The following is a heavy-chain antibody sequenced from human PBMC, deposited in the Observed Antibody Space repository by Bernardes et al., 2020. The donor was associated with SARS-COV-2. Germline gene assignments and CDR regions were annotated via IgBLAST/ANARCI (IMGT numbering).Heavy chain of an antibody. CDR2: INHSGST. Sequence: SETLSLTCAVYGGSFSGDFWSWIRQPPGKGLEWIGEINHSGSTSYNPALKSRVTISIDTSKNQFSLKVRSVTAEDTAVYHCARSSRGYYSSWYDYWGQGTLVSVSS. D-gene: IGHD6-13*01. V-gene: IGHV4-34*01. CDR1: GGSFSGDF. CDR3: ARSSRGYYSSWYDY. J-gene: IGHJ4*02.